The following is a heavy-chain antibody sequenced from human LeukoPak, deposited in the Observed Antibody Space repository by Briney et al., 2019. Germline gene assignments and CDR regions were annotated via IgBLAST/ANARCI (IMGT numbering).Heavy chain of an antibody. CDR1: GGSVSSYY. Sequence: PSETLSLTCAVYGGSVSSYYWSWIRQSPGKGLEWIGYIHNSGRTNYNPSLKSRVTGFVDTSKNQVSLRLSSVTAADTAVYYCARHGTISSESYFDYWGQGALDTVSS. CDR2: IHNSGRT. D-gene: IGHD1-14*01. J-gene: IGHJ4*02. CDR3: ARHGTISSESYFDY. V-gene: IGHV4-59*08.